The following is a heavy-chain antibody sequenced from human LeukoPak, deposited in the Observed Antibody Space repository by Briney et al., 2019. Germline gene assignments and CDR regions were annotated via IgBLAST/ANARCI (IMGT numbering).Heavy chain of an antibody. J-gene: IGHJ4*02. D-gene: IGHD6-19*01. V-gene: IGHV4-38-2*02. CDR2: IYYSGST. Sequence: SETLSLTCTVSGYSISSGYYWGWIRQPPGKGLEWIGSIYYSGSTYYNPSPKSRVAISVDTSKNQFSLKLSSVTAADTAVYYCASSSGWYFDYWGQGTLVTVSS. CDR1: GYSISSGYY. CDR3: ASSSGWYFDY.